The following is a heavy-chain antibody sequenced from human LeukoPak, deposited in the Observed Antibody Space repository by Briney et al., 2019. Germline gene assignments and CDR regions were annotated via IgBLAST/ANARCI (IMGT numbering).Heavy chain of an antibody. CDR3: VRGNDYGGPHY. CDR1: GFTFSSYW. D-gene: IGHD4-23*01. CDR2: IDRDGSRI. J-gene: IGHJ4*02. Sequence: GGSLRLSCAVSGFTFSSYWMHWVRQAPGKGLVWVSRIDRDGSRINYADSVKGRFTISRDNGKNTLFLQMNSLRAEDAAVYYCVRGNDYGGPHYWGQGIPVTVSS. V-gene: IGHV3-74*01.